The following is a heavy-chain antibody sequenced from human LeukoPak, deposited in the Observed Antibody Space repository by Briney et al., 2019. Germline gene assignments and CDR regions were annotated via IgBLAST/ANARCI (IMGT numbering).Heavy chain of an antibody. CDR3: ARILDSAWGELGY. J-gene: IGHJ4*02. CDR1: GFSFSSYG. Sequence: GGSLRLSCAGSGFSFSSYGMHWVRQAPGKGLEWMAFIRSDGSNKYYADSVKGRFTISRDDSKNTLYLQMNSLRAEDTAVYYCARILDSAWGELGYWGQGTLVTVSS. V-gene: IGHV3-30*02. D-gene: IGHD6-19*01. CDR2: IRSDGSNK.